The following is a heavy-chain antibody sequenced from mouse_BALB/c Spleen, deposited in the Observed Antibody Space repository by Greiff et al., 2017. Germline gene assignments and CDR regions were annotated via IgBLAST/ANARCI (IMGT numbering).Heavy chain of an antibody. V-gene: IGHV1-7*01. D-gene: IGHD1-1*01. Sequence: QVQLKQSGAELAKPGASVKMSCKASGYTFTSYWMHWVKQRPGQGLEWIGYINPSTGYTEYNQKFKDKATLTADKSSSTAYMQLSSLTSEDSAVYYCARSPTTVVARGDYWGQGTTLTVSS. CDR1: GYTFTSYW. CDR2: INPSTGYT. J-gene: IGHJ2*01. CDR3: ARSPTTVVARGDY.